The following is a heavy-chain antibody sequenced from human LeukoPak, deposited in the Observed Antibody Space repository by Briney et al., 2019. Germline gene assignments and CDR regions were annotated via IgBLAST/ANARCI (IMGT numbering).Heavy chain of an antibody. D-gene: IGHD6-19*01. CDR1: GGSFSGYY. J-gene: IGHJ1*01. V-gene: IGHV4-34*01. Sequence: PSGTLSLTCAVYGGSFSGYYWSWIRQPPGKGLEWIGEINHSGSTNYNPSLKSRVTISVDTSKYQFSLKLSSVTAADTAVYYCARGGWAVAGTKYFQHWGQGTLVTVSS. CDR3: ARGGWAVAGTKYFQH. CDR2: INHSGST.